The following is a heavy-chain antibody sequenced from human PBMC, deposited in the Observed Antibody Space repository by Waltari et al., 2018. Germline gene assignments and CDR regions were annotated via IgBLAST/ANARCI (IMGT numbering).Heavy chain of an antibody. CDR2: IIPIFGTA. J-gene: IGHJ3*02. CDR3: ASLNYYDSSGYQGDAFDI. Sequence: QVQLVQSGAEVKKPGSSVKVSCKASGGTFSSYAISWVRQAPGQGLEWMGGIIPIFGTANYAQKFQGRVTITTDESTSTAYMELSSLRSEDTAVYYCASLNYYDSSGYQGDAFDIWGQGTMVTVSS. D-gene: IGHD3-22*01. CDR1: GGTFSSYA. V-gene: IGHV1-69*05.